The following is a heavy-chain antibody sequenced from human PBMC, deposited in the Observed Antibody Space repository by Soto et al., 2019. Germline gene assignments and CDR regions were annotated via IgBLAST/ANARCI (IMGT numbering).Heavy chain of an antibody. D-gene: IGHD6-6*01. CDR3: ARVGSSANWHFDL. V-gene: IGHV3-21*01. J-gene: IGHJ2*01. Sequence: EVQLVESGGGLVKPGGSLRLSCAASGFTFSSYSMNWVRQAPGKGLEWVSSISSSSSYIYYADSVKGRFTISRDNAKNSLYLQMNSLRAEDTAVYYCARVGSSANWHFDLWGRGTLVTVSS. CDR2: ISSSSSYI. CDR1: GFTFSSYS.